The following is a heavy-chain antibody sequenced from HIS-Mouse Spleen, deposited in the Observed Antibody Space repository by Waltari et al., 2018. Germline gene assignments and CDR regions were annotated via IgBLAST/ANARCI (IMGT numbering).Heavy chain of an antibody. CDR2: IYYSGST. J-gene: IGHJ2*01. V-gene: IGHV4-39*07. Sequence: QLQLQESGPGLVKPSETLPLTCTVSGGSISRSSSHWGWIRQPPGKGLEWIGSIYYSGSTYYNPSLTSRVTISVDTSKNQFSLKLSSVTAADTAVYYCAREIPYSSSWYDWYFDLWGRGTLVTVSS. CDR3: AREIPYSSSWYDWYFDL. D-gene: IGHD6-13*01. CDR1: GGSISRSSSH.